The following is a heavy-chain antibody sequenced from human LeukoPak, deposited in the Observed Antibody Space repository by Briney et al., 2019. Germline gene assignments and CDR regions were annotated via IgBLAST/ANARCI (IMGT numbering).Heavy chain of an antibody. CDR1: GYTFTSYG. V-gene: IGHV1-69*05. CDR2: IIPIFGTA. CDR3: ATLYSYGTNYYFDY. D-gene: IGHD5-18*01. Sequence: GASVKVSCKASGYTFTSYGISWVRQAPGQGLEWMGGIIPIFGTANYAQKFQGRVTITTDESTSTAYMELSSLRSEDTAVYYCATLYSYGTNYYFDYWGQGTLVTVSS. J-gene: IGHJ4*02.